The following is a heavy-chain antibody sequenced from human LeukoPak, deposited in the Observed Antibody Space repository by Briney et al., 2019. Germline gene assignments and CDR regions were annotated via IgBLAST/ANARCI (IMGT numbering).Heavy chain of an antibody. CDR3: ATPPTGTTTTGEYYFDY. V-gene: IGHV1-69*05. Sequence: ASVKVSCKASGGTFSSYTITWVRHAPGQGLEWMGGINPISGTTNYAQKFQGRVTITTDESTSTAYMELSSLRSEDTAVYYCATPPTGTTTTGEYYFDYWGQGTLVTVSS. D-gene: IGHD1-1*01. CDR1: GGTFSSYT. J-gene: IGHJ4*02. CDR2: INPISGTT.